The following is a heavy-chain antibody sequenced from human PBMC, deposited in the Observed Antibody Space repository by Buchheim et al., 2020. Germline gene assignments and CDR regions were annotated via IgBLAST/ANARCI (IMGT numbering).Heavy chain of an antibody. V-gene: IGHV5-51*01. J-gene: IGHJ6*02. CDR1: GYSFTSYW. D-gene: IGHD2-21*02. Sequence: VQLVQSGAEVKKPGESLKISCKGSGYSFTSYWIGWVRQMPGKGLEWMGIIYPGDSDTRYSPSFQGQVTISADKSISTVYLQWSSLKASDTAMYYCARHKGTVTARHHYYYYYGMDVWGQGTT. CDR3: ARHKGTVTARHHYYYYYGMDV. CDR2: IYPGDSDT.